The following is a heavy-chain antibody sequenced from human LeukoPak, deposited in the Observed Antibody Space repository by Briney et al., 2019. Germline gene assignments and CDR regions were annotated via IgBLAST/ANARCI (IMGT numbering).Heavy chain of an antibody. J-gene: IGHJ4*02. Sequence: PSETLSLTCTVSGGSISSSSYYWGWIRQPPGKGLEWIGSIYYSGSTNYNPSLKSRVTISVDTSKNQFSLKLSSVTAADTAVYYCARVDWDIKIDYWGQGTLVTVSS. CDR3: ARVDWDIKIDY. CDR1: GGSISSSSYY. CDR2: IYYSGST. V-gene: IGHV4-39*07. D-gene: IGHD3/OR15-3a*01.